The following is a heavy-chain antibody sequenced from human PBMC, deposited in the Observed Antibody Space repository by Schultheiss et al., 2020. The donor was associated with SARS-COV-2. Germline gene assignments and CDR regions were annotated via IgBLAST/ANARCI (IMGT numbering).Heavy chain of an antibody. CDR3: ARDLSGITIFGVVMGSSDY. CDR1: GYTFTSYG. D-gene: IGHD3-3*01. CDR2: ISAYNGNT. Sequence: ASVKVSCKASGYTFTSYGISWVRQAPGQGLEWMGWISAYNGNTNYAQKLQGRVTMTTDTSTSTAYMELRSLRSDDTAVYYCARDLSGITIFGVVMGSSDYWGQGTLVTVSS. V-gene: IGHV1-18*01. J-gene: IGHJ4*02.